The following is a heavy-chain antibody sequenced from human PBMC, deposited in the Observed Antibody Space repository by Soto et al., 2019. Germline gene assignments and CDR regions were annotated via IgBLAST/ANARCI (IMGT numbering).Heavy chain of an antibody. J-gene: IGHJ6*02. CDR2: ISAYNGNT. V-gene: IGHV1-18*01. Sequence: ASVKVSCKASGYTFTSYGISWVRQAPGQGLEWMGWISAYNGNTNYAQKLQGRVTMTTDTSTSTAYMELRSLRSDDTAVYYCAREPVRFLEWLGMDVYYYGMDVWGQGTTVTVSS. CDR1: GYTFTSYG. CDR3: AREPVRFLEWLGMDVYYYGMDV. D-gene: IGHD3-3*01.